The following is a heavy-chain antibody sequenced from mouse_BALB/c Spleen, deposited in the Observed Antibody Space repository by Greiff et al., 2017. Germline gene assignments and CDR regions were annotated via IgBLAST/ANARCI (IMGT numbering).Heavy chain of an antibody. CDR1: GFTFSDYY. CDR2: ISDGGSYT. D-gene: IGHD4-1*02. Sequence: EVHLVESGGGLVKPGGSLKLSCAASGFTFSDYYMYWVRQTPEKRLEWVATISDGGSYTYYPDSVKGRFTISRDNAKNNLYLQMSSLKSEDTAMYYCARDQLGRGGYFDYWGQGTTLTVSS. J-gene: IGHJ2*01. CDR3: ARDQLGRGGYFDY. V-gene: IGHV5-4*02.